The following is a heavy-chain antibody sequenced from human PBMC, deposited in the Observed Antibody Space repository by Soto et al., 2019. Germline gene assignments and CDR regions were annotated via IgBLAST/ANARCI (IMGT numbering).Heavy chain of an antibody. Sequence: QVQLQESGPGLVKPSGTLSLTSAVSGGSISSRNWWSWVRQPPDKGLEWIGEIYDNGDTKYNPSLKSRVTISVDKSKNQFSLKLSSVTAADTALYYCATSGVVYGIDVWGQGTTVTVSS. J-gene: IGHJ6*02. CDR3: ATSGVVYGIDV. D-gene: IGHD3-3*01. V-gene: IGHV4-4*02. CDR1: GGSISSRNW. CDR2: IYDNGDT.